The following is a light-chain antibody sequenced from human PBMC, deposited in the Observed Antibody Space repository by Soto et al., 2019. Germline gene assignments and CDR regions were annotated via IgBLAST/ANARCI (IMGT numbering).Light chain of an antibody. J-gene: IGKJ2*01. CDR2: KSS. CDR3: QQCSLYPYT. V-gene: IGKV1-5*03. CDR1: QSISTW. Sequence: DIQMTQSPSTLSASVGDRVTITCRASQSISTWLAWYQQKPGKAPKLLIYKSSTLESGVPSRFSGSGSGTEFTLTISSLQPEDSATYSCQQCSLYPYTFGQGTKLEIK.